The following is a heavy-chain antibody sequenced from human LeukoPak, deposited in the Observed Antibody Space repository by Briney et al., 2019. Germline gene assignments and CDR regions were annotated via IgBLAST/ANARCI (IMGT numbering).Heavy chain of an antibody. D-gene: IGHD3-3*01. CDR3: ARDLGLTIFGVVIKSHYYYGMDV. CDR2: ISSSSSYI. V-gene: IGHV3-21*01. Sequence: GGSLRLSCAASGFTFSSYSMNWVRQAPGKGLEWVSSISSSSSYIYYTDSVKGRFTISRDNAKNSLYLQMNSLRAEDTAVYYCARDLGLTIFGVVIKSHYYYGMDVWGQGTTVTVPS. CDR1: GFTFSSYS. J-gene: IGHJ6*02.